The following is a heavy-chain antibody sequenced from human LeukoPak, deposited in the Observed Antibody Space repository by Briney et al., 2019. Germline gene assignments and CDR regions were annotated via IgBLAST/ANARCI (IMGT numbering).Heavy chain of an antibody. CDR2: ITTSDGNT. V-gene: IGHV3-23*01. D-gene: IGHD5-12*01. Sequence: GGSLRLSCAASGFTFSSYTMSWVRQAPGKGLEWVSTITTSDGNTYYADSVKGRFTVSRDNSKNTLFLQMNSLRAEDTAVYYCARKLSGYAPFDCWGQGTLVTVSS. CDR3: ARKLSGYAPFDC. J-gene: IGHJ4*02. CDR1: GFTFSSYT.